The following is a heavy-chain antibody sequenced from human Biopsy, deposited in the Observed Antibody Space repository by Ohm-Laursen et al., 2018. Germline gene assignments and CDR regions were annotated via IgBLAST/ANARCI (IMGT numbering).Heavy chain of an antibody. CDR3: ATKLTGYFHH. CDR2: NILILGTG. J-gene: IGHJ1*01. CDR1: GGTFSNYG. V-gene: IGHV1-69*06. Sequence: VASVKVSCKAPGGTFSNYGVNWVRQAPGQGLEWLGGNILILGTGNYAQKFQDRVTVAADTSTSTATMELRSLRSDDTAVYYCATKLTGYFHHWGQGTLVIVSS. D-gene: IGHD3-9*01.